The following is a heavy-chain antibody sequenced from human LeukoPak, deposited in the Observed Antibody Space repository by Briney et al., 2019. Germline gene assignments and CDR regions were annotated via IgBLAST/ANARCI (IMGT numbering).Heavy chain of an antibody. V-gene: IGHV3-21*01. CDR2: ISSSSSYI. Sequence: PGGSLRLSCAASGFTFSSYSMNWVRQAPGKGLEWVSSISSSSSYIYYADSVKGRFTISRDNAKNSLYLQMNSLRAEDTAVYYCARRRSAVDTAMAHLEDGMDVWGQGTTVTVSS. CDR1: GFTFSSYS. J-gene: IGHJ6*02. CDR3: ARRRSAVDTAMAHLEDGMDV. D-gene: IGHD5-18*01.